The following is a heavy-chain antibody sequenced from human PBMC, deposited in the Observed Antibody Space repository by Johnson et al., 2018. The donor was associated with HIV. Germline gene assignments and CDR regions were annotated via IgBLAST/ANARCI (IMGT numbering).Heavy chain of an antibody. Sequence: VQLVESGGGLIQPGGSLRLSCAASGFTVSSNYMSWVRQAPGKGLEWVSGISWNSGSIAYADSVKGRFTISRDNAKNSLYVQMNSLRAEDTAVYYCAKFVGAGSYDAFDIWCQGTMVTVSS. CDR2: ISWNSGSI. D-gene: IGHD1-26*01. CDR1: GFTVSSNY. J-gene: IGHJ3*02. V-gene: IGHV3-9*01. CDR3: AKFVGAGSYDAFDI.